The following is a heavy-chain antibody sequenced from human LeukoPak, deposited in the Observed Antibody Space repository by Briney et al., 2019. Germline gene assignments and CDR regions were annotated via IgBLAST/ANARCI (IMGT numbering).Heavy chain of an antibody. V-gene: IGHV1-18*01. Sequence: GASVTVSCMASGYTFTSYGISWVRQAPGQGLEWMGWISAYNGNTSYAQKLQGRVTMTTDTSTSTAYMELRSLRSDDTAVYYCARVAPDIVVVPAAIETYYYYMDVWGKGTTVTVSS. CDR1: GYTFTSYG. CDR3: ARVAPDIVVVPAAIETYYYYMDV. D-gene: IGHD2-2*02. J-gene: IGHJ6*03. CDR2: ISAYNGNT.